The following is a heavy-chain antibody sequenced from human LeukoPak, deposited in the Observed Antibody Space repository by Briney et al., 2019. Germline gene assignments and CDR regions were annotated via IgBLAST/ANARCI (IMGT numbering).Heavy chain of an antibody. D-gene: IGHD1-7*01. CDR3: ARDPGTTGGKAFDI. CDR1: GFTFSRYW. J-gene: IGHJ3*02. CDR2: IKQDGSEK. Sequence: GGSLRLSCAASGFTFSRYWMSWVRQAPGKGLEWVANIKQDGSEKYYVDSVKGRFTISRDNAKNSLYLQMNSLRAEDTAVYYCARDPGTTGGKAFDIWGQGTMVTVSS. V-gene: IGHV3-7*01.